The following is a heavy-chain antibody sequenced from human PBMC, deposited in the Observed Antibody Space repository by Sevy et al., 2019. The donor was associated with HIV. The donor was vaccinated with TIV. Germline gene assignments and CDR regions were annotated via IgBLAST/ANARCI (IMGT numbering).Heavy chain of an antibody. D-gene: IGHD3-22*01. Sequence: GGSLRLSCAATGFTFSNYAMHWVRQAPGKGMEWVAIIWFDGAYQYHGDSVKGRFTISRDNSKNTLYLQMNNVRVEDTAVYYCARGGYYYDNAAYYPLDSWGQGTLVTVSS. J-gene: IGHJ4*02. CDR3: ARGGYYYDNAAYYPLDS. CDR1: GFTFSNYA. V-gene: IGHV3-33*01. CDR2: IWFDGAYQ.